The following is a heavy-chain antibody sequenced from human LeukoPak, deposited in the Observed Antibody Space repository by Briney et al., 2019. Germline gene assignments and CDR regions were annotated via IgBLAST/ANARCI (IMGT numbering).Heavy chain of an antibody. CDR1: GFTFNFYY. V-gene: IGHV3-21*06. CDR3: AREGLRSRTTIFGVVPDAFDL. J-gene: IGHJ3*01. D-gene: IGHD3-3*01. Sequence: GGSLTLSCAASGFTFNFYYMSCGRQAPGKGLQWISSFISATSTYFYYADSVKGRFTISRDNTSNSLFLQLNCLTVEATAVYFCAREGLRSRTTIFGVVPDAFDLWGQGTMVTVSS. CDR2: FISATSTYF.